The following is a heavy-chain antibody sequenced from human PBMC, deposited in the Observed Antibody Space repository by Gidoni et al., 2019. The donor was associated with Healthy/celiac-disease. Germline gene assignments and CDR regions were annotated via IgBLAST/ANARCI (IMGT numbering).Heavy chain of an antibody. Sequence: EVQLVESGGGLVQPGRSLSLSCAASGFTFDDYAMHWVRQAPGKGLEWVSGISWNSGSIGYADSVKGRFTISRDNAKNSLYLQMNSLRAEDTALYYCAKASIAAAGMEASHLEYFDYWGQGTLVTVSS. J-gene: IGHJ4*02. CDR3: AKASIAAAGMEASHLEYFDY. CDR1: GFTFDDYA. CDR2: ISWNSGSI. V-gene: IGHV3-9*01. D-gene: IGHD6-13*01.